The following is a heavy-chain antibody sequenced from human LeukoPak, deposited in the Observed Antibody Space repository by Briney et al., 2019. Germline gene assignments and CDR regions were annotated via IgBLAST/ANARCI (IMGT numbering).Heavy chain of an antibody. CDR2: ISAYNGNT. J-gene: IGHJ4*02. CDR3: AREEVGARD. D-gene: IGHD1-26*01. V-gene: IGHV1-18*01. CDR1: GYTFTSYG. Sequence: ASVKVSCKASGYTFTSYGISWVRQAPGQGLEWMGWISAYNGNTNYAQKFQGRVTMTRDTSTSTVYMELSSLRSEDTAVYYCAREEVGARDWGQGTLVTVSS.